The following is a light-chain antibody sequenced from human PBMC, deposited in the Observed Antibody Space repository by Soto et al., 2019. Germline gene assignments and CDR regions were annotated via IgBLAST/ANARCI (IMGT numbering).Light chain of an antibody. CDR2: DAS. V-gene: IGKV3-11*01. Sequence: EIVLTQPPATLSLSPGERATLSCRASQSVSSLLAWYQQKSGQPPRLLISDASNRATGVPARFSGSGSGTDFTLIISSLEPEDFAVYFCPQRSNWPLSFGGGTKVDIK. CDR1: QSVSSL. CDR3: PQRSNWPLS. J-gene: IGKJ4*01.